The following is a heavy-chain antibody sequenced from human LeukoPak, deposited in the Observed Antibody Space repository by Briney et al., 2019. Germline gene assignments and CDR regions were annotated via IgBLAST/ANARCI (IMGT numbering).Heavy chain of an antibody. CDR3: ARVTYVDDMLYQYFDY. J-gene: IGHJ4*02. D-gene: IGHD4-17*01. Sequence: SETLSLTSAVSSYSISSGSYWGWIRQSPGKGLEWVGSIFHSGNSYYNPSLKSRLTMSVDTSKNQFSLKLTSVTAADTALYYCARVTYVDDMLYQYFDYWGQGILVTVSS. CDR1: SYSISSGSY. V-gene: IGHV4-38-2*01. CDR2: IFHSGNS.